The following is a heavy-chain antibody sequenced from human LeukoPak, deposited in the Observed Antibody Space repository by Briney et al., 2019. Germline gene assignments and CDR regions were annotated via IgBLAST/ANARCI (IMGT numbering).Heavy chain of an antibody. D-gene: IGHD2-2*01. V-gene: IGHV4-31*03. J-gene: IGHJ3*02. Sequence: SETLSLTCTVSGGSISSGGYYWSWIRQHPGKGLEWIGYIYYSGSTYYNPSLKSRATISVDTSKNQFSLKLSSVTAADTAVYYCARYCSSTSCRALGAFDIWGQGTMVTVSS. CDR2: IYYSGST. CDR1: GGSISSGGYY. CDR3: ARYCSSTSCRALGAFDI.